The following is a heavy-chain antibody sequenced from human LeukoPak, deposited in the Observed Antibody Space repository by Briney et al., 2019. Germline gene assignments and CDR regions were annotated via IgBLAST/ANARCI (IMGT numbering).Heavy chain of an antibody. D-gene: IGHD3-16*02. V-gene: IGHV3-21*01. J-gene: IGHJ4*02. Sequence: PGGSLRLSCAASGFTFSSYSMNWVRQAPGKGLEWVSSISSSSSYIYYADSVKGRFTISRDNAKNSLYLQMNSLRAEDTAVYYCAREGIMITVWGSYRRIDYWGQGTLVTVSS. CDR3: AREGIMITVWGSYRRIDY. CDR2: ISSSSSYI. CDR1: GFTFSSYS.